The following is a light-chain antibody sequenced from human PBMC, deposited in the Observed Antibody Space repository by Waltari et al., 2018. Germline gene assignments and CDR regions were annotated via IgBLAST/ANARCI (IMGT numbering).Light chain of an antibody. CDR2: AAS. CDR1: QNINSY. J-gene: IGKJ1*01. V-gene: IGKV1-39*01. CDR3: QQSYSTPQT. Sequence: DIQMTQSPSSLSASVGDRVTITCRASQNINSYLNWYQQKAGKAPKVLIYAASNLQSGVPSRFSGSGSGTDFTLTISSLQPEDFAIYYCQQSYSTPQTFGQGTKVEIK.